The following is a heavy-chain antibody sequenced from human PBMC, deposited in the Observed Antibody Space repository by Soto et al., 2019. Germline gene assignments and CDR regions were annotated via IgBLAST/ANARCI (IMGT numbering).Heavy chain of an antibody. V-gene: IGHV3-21*01. CDR1: GFTFSSYS. CDR2: ISSSSSYI. Sequence: GGSLRLSCAASGFTFSSYSMSWVRQAPGKGLEWVSSISSSSSYIYYADSVKGRFTISRDNAKNSLFLQMNSLRAEDTAVYYCARVEGYRSGGSCPSPNWGQGTTVTVSS. J-gene: IGHJ6*02. D-gene: IGHD2-15*01. CDR3: ARVEGYRSGGSCPSPN.